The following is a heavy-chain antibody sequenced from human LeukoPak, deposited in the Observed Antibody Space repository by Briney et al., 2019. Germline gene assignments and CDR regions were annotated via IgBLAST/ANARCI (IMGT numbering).Heavy chain of an antibody. V-gene: IGHV3-74*01. CDR2: ICPDGTVT. CDR3: AREDGDGQMATSYDY. CDR1: GFTFSTYC. Sequence: GGSLRLSCAASGFTFSTYCMHWVRQAPGKGPMWVSRICPDGTVTNYADSVKARFIISRDNARNTVYLQMNSLRAKGTAVYYCAREDGDGQMATSYDYWGQGTLVTVSS. D-gene: IGHD5-24*01. J-gene: IGHJ4*02.